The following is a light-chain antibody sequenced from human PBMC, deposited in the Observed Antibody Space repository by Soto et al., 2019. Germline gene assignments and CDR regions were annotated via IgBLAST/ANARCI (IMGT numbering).Light chain of an antibody. CDR3: QQYGSSPGT. CDR1: QSVTNRY. V-gene: IGKV3-20*01. J-gene: IGKJ1*01. CDR2: GAS. Sequence: IVLSQSPGTLSLSPGERATLSCRASQSVTNRYLAWYRQKPGQAPRLLIFGASIRDTGIPDRFSGSGSGTDFTLTISRLEPEDFAVYYCQQYGSSPGTFGQGTKVDIK.